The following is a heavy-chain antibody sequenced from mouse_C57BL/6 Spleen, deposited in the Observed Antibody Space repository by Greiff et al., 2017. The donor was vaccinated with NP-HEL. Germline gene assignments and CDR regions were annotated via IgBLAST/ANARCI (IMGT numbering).Heavy chain of an antibody. CDR1: GYTFTSYT. D-gene: IGHD1-3*01. CDR3: ARSGLSGYFDY. Sequence: QVQLQQSGAELARPGASVKMSCKASGYTFTSYTMHWVKQRPGQGLEWIGYINPSSGYTKYNQKFEDKATLTADKSSSTAYMQLSSLTSEDSAVYYCARSGLSGYFDYWGQGTTLTVSS. CDR2: INPSSGYT. J-gene: IGHJ2*01. V-gene: IGHV1-4*01.